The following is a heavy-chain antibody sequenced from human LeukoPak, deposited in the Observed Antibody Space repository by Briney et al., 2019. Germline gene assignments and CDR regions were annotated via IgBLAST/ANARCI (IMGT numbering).Heavy chain of an antibody. Sequence: GGSLRLSCAASGFTFSSYGMSWVRQAPGKGLEWVSAISGGGGSTYYADSVKGRFTFSRDNSKNTLYLQMNSLRAEDTAVYYCARAPAANYNWFDPWGQGTLVTVSS. CDR2: ISGGGGST. CDR3: ARAPAANYNWFDP. CDR1: GFTFSSYG. V-gene: IGHV3-23*01. J-gene: IGHJ5*02. D-gene: IGHD2-2*01.